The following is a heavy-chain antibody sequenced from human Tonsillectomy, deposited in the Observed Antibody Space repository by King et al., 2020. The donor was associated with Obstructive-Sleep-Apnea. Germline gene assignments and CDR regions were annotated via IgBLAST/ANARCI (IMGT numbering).Heavy chain of an antibody. V-gene: IGHV4-59*01. CDR1: GGSINNYY. Sequence: QLQESGPGLVKPSGTLSLTCTVSGGSINNYYWSWIRQPPGKGLEWIGFIYDSGSTNYNPSLKSRVTISVDTAKNQFSLKLSSVTAADTAGYYCARDQGVVDAYYYHGLDVWGQGTTVTVSS. CDR2: IYDSGST. CDR3: ARDQGVVDAYYYHGLDV. J-gene: IGHJ6*02. D-gene: IGHD2-2*01.